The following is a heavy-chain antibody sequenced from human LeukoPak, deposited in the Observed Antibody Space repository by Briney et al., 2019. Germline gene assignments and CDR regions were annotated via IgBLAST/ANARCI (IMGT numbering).Heavy chain of an antibody. CDR2: IYYSGST. CDR3: ARNYPLDYGDYGAFDY. V-gene: IGHV4-59*01. Sequence: PSETLSLTCTVSGGSISSYYWSWIRQPPGKGLEWIGYIYYSGSTNYNPSLKSRVTISVDTSKNQFSLKLSSVTAADTAVYYCARNYPLDYGDYGAFDYWGQGTLVTVSS. J-gene: IGHJ4*02. D-gene: IGHD4-17*01. CDR1: GGSISSYY.